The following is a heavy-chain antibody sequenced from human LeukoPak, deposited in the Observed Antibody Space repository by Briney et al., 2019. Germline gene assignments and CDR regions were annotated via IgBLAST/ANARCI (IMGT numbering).Heavy chain of an antibody. V-gene: IGHV1-18*01. J-gene: IGHJ4*02. CDR2: ISAYNGNT. Sequence: PKASVKVSCKASGYTFTSYGISWVRQAPGQGLEWMGWISAYNGNTNYAQKLQGRVTMTADTSTSTAYMELRSLRSDDTAVYYCATDGYGYFDWLLNYWGQGTLVTVSS. CDR3: ATDGYGYFDWLLNY. D-gene: IGHD3-9*01. CDR1: GYTFTSYG.